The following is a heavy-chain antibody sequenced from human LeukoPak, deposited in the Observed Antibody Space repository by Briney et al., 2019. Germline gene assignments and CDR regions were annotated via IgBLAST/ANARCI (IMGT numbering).Heavy chain of an antibody. Sequence: SQTLSLTCTVSGGSISSGDYYWSWIRQPPGKGLEWIGYIYYSGSTYYNPSLKSRVTMSVDTSKNQFSLKLSSVTAADTAVYYCARVRSSWYYYYYMDVWGKGTTVTVSS. J-gene: IGHJ6*03. CDR3: ARVRSSWYYYYYMDV. D-gene: IGHD6-13*01. CDR2: IYYSGST. CDR1: GGSISSGDYY. V-gene: IGHV4-30-4*08.